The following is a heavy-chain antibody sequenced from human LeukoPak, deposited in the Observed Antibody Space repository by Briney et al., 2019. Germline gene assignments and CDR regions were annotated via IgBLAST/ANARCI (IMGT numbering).Heavy chain of an antibody. D-gene: IGHD3-10*01. CDR1: GGSISSSNW. CDR2: IYHSGST. J-gene: IGHJ4*02. V-gene: IGHV4-4*02. Sequence: SGTLSLTCAVSGGSISSSNWWSWVRQPPGKGLEWIGEIYHSGSTNYNASLKSRVTISVDTSKNHFSLRLSSVTAADTAVYYCARNHGSGSYLLDYWGQGILVTVSS. CDR3: ARNHGSGSYLLDY.